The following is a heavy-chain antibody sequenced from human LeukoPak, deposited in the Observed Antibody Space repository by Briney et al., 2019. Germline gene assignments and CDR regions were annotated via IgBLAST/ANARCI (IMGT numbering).Heavy chain of an antibody. V-gene: IGHV4-34*01. Sequence: SETLSLTCAVYGGSFSGYYWSWIRQPPGKGLEWIGEVNHSGSTNYNPSLKSRVTISVDTSKNQFSLKLSSVTAADTAVYYCARGIYVDIVATTLEYWGQGTLVTVSS. CDR3: ARGIYVDIVATTLEY. J-gene: IGHJ4*02. CDR2: VNHSGST. CDR1: GGSFSGYY. D-gene: IGHD5-12*01.